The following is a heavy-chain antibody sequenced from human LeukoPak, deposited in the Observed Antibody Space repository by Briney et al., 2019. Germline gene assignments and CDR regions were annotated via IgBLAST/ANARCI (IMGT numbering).Heavy chain of an antibody. CDR1: GYSISSGYF. CDR3: ARLRSNWNFDY. J-gene: IGHJ4*01. Sequence: SETLSLRCAVSGYSISSGYFWGWIRQAPGKGLQYIGSMRHGGTTYYSPSLKSRVTISIDSSYDRVFLKLDSVTAADTAVYYCARLRSNWNFDYWGQGALVTVSS. V-gene: IGHV4-38-2*01. CDR2: MRHGGTT. D-gene: IGHD1-20*01.